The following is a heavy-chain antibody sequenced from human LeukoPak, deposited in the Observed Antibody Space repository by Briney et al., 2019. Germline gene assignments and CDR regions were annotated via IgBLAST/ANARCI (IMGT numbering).Heavy chain of an antibody. CDR3: ARDPPGDDFWSGYLSYPVATHFDY. J-gene: IGHJ4*02. V-gene: IGHV3-48*01. D-gene: IGHD3-3*01. Sequence: PGGSLRLSCAASGFTVSLYSMNWVRQAPGKGLEWVSYISSSSSTIYYADSVKGRFTISRDNAKNSLYLQMNSLRAEDTAVYYRARDPPGDDFWSGYLSYPVATHFDYWGQGTLVTVSS. CDR1: GFTVSLYS. CDR2: ISSSSSTI.